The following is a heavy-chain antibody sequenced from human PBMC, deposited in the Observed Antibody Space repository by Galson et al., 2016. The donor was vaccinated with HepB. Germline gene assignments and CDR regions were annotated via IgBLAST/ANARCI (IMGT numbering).Heavy chain of an antibody. CDR3: ARMVPLYSGGWYVRGDGWFDP. CDR2: ISGSADSR. D-gene: IGHD6-19*01. J-gene: IGHJ5*02. Sequence: SLRLSCAASGFTFSHYFVSWIRQAPGKGLEWVSYISGSADSRRYADSVKGRFTISRDNSKNSLYLQMNNLRAEDTAVHYCARMVPLYSGGWYVRGDGWFDPWGQGTLVTVSS. V-gene: IGHV3-11*01. CDR1: GFTFSHYF.